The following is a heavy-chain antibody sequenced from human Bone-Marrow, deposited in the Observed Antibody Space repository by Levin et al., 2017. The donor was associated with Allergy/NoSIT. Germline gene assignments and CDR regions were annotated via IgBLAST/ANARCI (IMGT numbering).Heavy chain of an antibody. CDR1: GFTFSNYA. CDR3: AKNWRDYVWGSYRGDGFDV. J-gene: IGHJ3*01. V-gene: IGHV3-23*01. D-gene: IGHD3-16*02. Sequence: GGSLRLSCAASGFTFSNYAMSWVRQAPGKGLEWVSAISGSGGSTYYADSVKGRFTISRDNSKNTLYLQMNSLRAEDTAVYFCAKNWRDYVWGSYRGDGFDVWGQGTMVTVSS. CDR2: ISGSGGST.